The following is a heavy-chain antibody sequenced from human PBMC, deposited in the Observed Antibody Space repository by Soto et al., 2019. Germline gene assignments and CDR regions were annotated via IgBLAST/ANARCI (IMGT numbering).Heavy chain of an antibody. J-gene: IGHJ6*03. CDR1: GFTLSSYS. V-gene: IGHV3-48*01. Sequence: GGSLRLSCTDSGFTLSSYSMNWVRQAPGKGLEWVSYISRSGITKYYADSVKGRFTISRDNAKNALYLQMNSLRAEDTAVYYCARGLRYELQWDYYYMDVWGKGTTVTVSS. D-gene: IGHD2-2*01. CDR2: ISRSGITK. CDR3: ARGLRYELQWDYYYMDV.